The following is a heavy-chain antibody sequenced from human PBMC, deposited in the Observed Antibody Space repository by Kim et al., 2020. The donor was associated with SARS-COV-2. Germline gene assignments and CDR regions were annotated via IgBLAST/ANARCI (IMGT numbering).Heavy chain of an antibody. CDR1: GGSFSGYY. CDR3: ARKQQLPYGMDV. D-gene: IGHD6-13*01. V-gene: IGHV4-34*01. J-gene: IGHJ6*02. Sequence: SETLSLTCAVYGGSFSGYYWSWIRQPPGKGLEWIGEINHSGSTNYNPSLKSRVTISVDTSKNQFSLKLSSVTAADTAVYYCARKQQLPYGMDVWGQGTTVTVSS. CDR2: INHSGST.